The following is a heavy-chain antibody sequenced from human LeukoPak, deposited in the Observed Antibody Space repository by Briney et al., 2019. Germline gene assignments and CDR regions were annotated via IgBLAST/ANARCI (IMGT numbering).Heavy chain of an antibody. J-gene: IGHJ4*02. CDR2: IYASGSA. D-gene: IGHD5-18*01. V-gene: IGHV4-4*07. CDR3: ARDGYSYGSPYFDY. Sequence: PSETLSLTCSVSGVPFTGFSWAWSRRPPGGGLECLGRIYASGSANYSPSLKSRVTMSVDTSKNQVSLKLTSVTAADTAIYYCARDGYSYGSPYFDYWGQGSLVTVSS. CDR1: GVPFTGFS.